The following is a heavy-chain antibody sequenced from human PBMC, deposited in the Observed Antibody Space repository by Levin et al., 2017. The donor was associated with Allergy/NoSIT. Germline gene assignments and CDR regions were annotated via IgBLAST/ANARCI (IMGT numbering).Heavy chain of an antibody. CDR3: AKGLDVAAYNGMDA. CDR1: GFTFKKYA. J-gene: IGHJ6*02. CDR2: ISGSGSRT. Sequence: GGSLRLSCAASGFTFKKYAMNWVRQGPGKGLEWVSSISGSGSRTFYAGSVKGRFTISRDNSKNTVYLQMNSLRAEDTAVYYCAKGLDVAAYNGMDAWGQGTTVTVSS. V-gene: IGHV3-23*01. D-gene: IGHD6-19*01.